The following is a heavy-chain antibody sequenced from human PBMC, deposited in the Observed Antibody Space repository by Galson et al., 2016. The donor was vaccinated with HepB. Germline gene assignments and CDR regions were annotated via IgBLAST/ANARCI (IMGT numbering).Heavy chain of an antibody. Sequence: SLRLSCAASGFTFRTYSMNWVRQAPGKGLEWVSSISSSSNYINYADSVKGRFTISRDNSRNTVYLQMHSLRAEDTAVYFCAKDGRRLKSNPDHFHYWGQGTPVTVSS. J-gene: IGHJ4*02. D-gene: IGHD5-24*01. CDR1: GFTFRTYS. CDR3: AKDGRRLKSNPDHFHY. V-gene: IGHV3-21*04. CDR2: ISSSSNYI.